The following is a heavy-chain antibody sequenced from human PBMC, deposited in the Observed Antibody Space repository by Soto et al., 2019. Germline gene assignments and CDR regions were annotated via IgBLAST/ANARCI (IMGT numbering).Heavy chain of an antibody. D-gene: IGHD6-13*01. J-gene: IGHJ4*02. CDR3: ANARGRSSSHLFDQ. V-gene: IGHV3-23*01. Sequence: GGSLRLSCAASGFTFSSYAMSWVRQAPGKGLEWVSAISGSGGSTYYADSVKGRFTISRDNSKNTLYLQMNSLRAEDTAVYYCANARGRSSSHLFDQWGQGTLATVYS. CDR1: GFTFSSYA. CDR2: ISGSGGST.